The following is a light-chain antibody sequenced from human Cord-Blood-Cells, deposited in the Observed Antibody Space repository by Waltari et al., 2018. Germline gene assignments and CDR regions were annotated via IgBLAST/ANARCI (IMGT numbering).Light chain of an antibody. J-gene: IGLJ2*01. Sequence: QSALTQPASVSGSPGQSITISCTGTSSDVGSYNLVSWYQQHPGKAPKLMIYEVSKRPSGVSNHFCGSKSGNTASLTISGLQAEDEADYYCCSYAGSSIVVFGGGTKLTVL. CDR3: CSYAGSSIVV. CDR1: SSDVGSYNL. V-gene: IGLV2-23*02. CDR2: EVS.